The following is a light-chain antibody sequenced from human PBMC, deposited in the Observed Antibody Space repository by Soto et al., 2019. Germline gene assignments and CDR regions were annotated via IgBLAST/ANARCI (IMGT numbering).Light chain of an antibody. V-gene: IGKV3-15*01. CDR1: QSVSSS. CDR2: GAS. CDR3: QQYNNWPLT. J-gene: IGKJ2*01. Sequence: EIVMTQSTATLSVSPGERATLSCRASQSVSSSLAWYQQRPGQAPGLLIYGASTRATGIPAKFSGSGSGTEFTLTISSLQSEDFAVYYCQQYNNWPLTFGQGTKLEI.